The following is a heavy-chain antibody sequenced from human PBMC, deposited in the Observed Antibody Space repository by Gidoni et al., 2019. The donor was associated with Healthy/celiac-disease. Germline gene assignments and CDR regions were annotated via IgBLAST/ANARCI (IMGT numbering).Heavy chain of an antibody. V-gene: IGHV3-13*01. CDR3: ARGLYKKQWLVLGYVDGMDV. Sequence: EVQLVESGGGLVQPGGSLRLSCAASGFTFSSYDMHWVRQATGKGLEWVSAIGTAGDTYYPGSVKGRFTISRENAKNSLYLQMNSLRAGDTAVYYCARGLYKKQWLVLGYVDGMDVWGQGTTVTVSS. J-gene: IGHJ6*02. CDR1: GFTFSSYD. CDR2: IGTAGDT. D-gene: IGHD6-19*01.